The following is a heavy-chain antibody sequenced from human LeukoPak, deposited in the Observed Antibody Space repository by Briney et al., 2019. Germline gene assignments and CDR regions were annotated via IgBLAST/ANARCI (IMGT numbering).Heavy chain of an antibody. CDR3: ARTAYYYPVDV. CDR1: GGSISSGTYY. Sequence: NSSQTLSLTCTVSGGSISSGTYYWSWIRQPAGKGLEWIGRISTSGSTNYHPSLKSRVTILVDTSKNQFSLKLSSVTAADTAVYYCARTAYYYPVDVWGQGTTVTVSS. CDR2: ISTSGST. J-gene: IGHJ6*02. V-gene: IGHV4-61*02.